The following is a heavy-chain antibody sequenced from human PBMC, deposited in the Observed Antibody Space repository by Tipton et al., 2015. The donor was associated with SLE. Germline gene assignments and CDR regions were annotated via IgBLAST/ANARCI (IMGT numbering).Heavy chain of an antibody. CDR2: IKSRGSGGTT. D-gene: IGHD2-21*01. J-gene: IGHJ4*02. CDR3: ARDDSPGFY. V-gene: IGHV3-15*01. CDR1: GFTFDDYA. Sequence: SLRLSCAASGFTFDDYAMHWVRQAPGKGLEWVGRIKSRGSGGTTDYAAPVKGRFTLSRDDSENMVYLQMNGLKTEDTAVYYCARDDSPGFYWGQGTLVTVSS.